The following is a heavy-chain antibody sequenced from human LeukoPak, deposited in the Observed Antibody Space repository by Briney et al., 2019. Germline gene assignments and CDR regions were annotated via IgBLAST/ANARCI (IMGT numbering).Heavy chain of an antibody. CDR1: GFTFSSYA. V-gene: IGHV3-23*01. CDR3: AKVGDMVYATVDY. J-gene: IGHJ4*02. D-gene: IGHD2-8*01. Sequence: GGSLRLSCGASGFTFSSYAMSWVRQAPGKGLEWVSSISGSGGSTYYADSVKGRFTISRDNSKNTLYLQMNNLRAEDTAVYYCAKVGDMVYATVDYWGQGTLVTVSS. CDR2: ISGSGGST.